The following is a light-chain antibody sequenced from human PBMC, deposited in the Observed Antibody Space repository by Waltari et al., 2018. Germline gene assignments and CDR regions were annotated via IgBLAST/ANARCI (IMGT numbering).Light chain of an antibody. CDR3: ATWDESPSGHWV. Sequence: QSVLSQPPSASGTPGPRVTISCAGRASNIGKNVVNWYQQVPGKAPKLLIYRNELRPSGVPDRFSGSKSGTSASLAISGLQSEDEADEYCATWDESPSGHWVFGGGTKVTVL. CDR2: RNE. V-gene: IGLV1-44*01. J-gene: IGLJ3*02. CDR1: ASNIGKNV.